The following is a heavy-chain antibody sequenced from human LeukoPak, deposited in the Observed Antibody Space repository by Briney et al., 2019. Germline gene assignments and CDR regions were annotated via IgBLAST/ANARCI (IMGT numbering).Heavy chain of an antibody. CDR3: ARRYYYNLGSFPFDF. CDR2: IHNSGTS. CDR1: GGPFSGYF. Sequence: PSETLSLTCAVSGGPFSGYFWSWIRQSSGKGLEWIGEIHNSGTSNYNPSLNSRVTISEDTSKNQFYLNLSSVTAADTAVYYCARRYYYNLGSFPFDFWGQGTLVTVSS. D-gene: IGHD3-10*01. J-gene: IGHJ4*02. V-gene: IGHV4-34*01.